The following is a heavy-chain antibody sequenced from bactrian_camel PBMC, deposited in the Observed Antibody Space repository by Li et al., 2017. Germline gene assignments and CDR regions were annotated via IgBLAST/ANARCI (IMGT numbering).Heavy chain of an antibody. V-gene: IGHV3S53*01. Sequence: VQLVESGGGLVQPGGSLRLSCAASGYDYSTNCIEWFRQLPGKEREGVAAIDGRNTNYADSVKGRFTISRDSAKNTMYLHMKSLKPEDTAMYYCARIPACRVTPEKVASWGQGTQVTVS. J-gene: IGHJ6*01. CDR1: GYDYSTNC. CDR3: ARIPACRVTPEKVAS. CDR2: IDGRNT.